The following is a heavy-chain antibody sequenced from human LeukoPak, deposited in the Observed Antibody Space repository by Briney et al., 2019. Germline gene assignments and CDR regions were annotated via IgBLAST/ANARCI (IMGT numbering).Heavy chain of an antibody. CDR2: IYHSGST. V-gene: IGHV4-30-2*01. CDR3: ARLWELEPARFDY. D-gene: IGHD1-26*01. CDR1: GGSISSGGYY. J-gene: IGHJ4*02. Sequence: SETLSLTCTVSGGSISSGGYYRSWIRQPPGKGLEWIGYIYHSGSTYYNPSLKSRLTISVDRSKNQFSLKLTSVTAADTAVYYCARLWELEPARFDYWGQGTLVTVSS.